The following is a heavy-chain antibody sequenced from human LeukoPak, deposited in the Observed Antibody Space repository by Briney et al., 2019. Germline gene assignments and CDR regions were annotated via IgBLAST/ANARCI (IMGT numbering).Heavy chain of an antibody. CDR1: GYSISSGYY. D-gene: IGHD3-10*01. V-gene: IGHV4-38-2*02. Sequence: SETLSLTCTVSGYSISSGYYWGWIRQPPGKGLEWIGSIYHSGSTYYNPSLKSRVTISVDTSKNQFSLKLSSVTAADTAVYYCARAPWFGNDYWGQGTLVTVSS. CDR3: ARAPWFGNDY. CDR2: IYHSGST. J-gene: IGHJ4*02.